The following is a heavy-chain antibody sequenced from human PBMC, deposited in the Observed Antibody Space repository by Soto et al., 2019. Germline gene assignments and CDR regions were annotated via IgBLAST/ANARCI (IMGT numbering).Heavy chain of an antibody. CDR2: IYHSGAT. CDR1: GDSITSSNW. CDR3: ARDLGTGTDY. V-gene: IGHV4-4*02. J-gene: IGHJ4*02. Sequence: QVQLQESGPGLVKPSGTLSLTCAVSGDSITSSNWWSWVREAPGKGLEWIGEIYHSGATTYNPSLKSRATISVDPSNNHFSRKMTSVTAADTTVYFCARDLGTGTDYWGRGTLVTVAS.